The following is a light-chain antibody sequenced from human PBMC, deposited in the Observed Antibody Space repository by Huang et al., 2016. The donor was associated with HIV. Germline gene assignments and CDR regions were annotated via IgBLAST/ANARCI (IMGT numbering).Light chain of an antibody. CDR2: DSS. CDR1: QSVSTNY. CDR3: HQYSSSPLT. V-gene: IGKV3D-20*01. Sequence: EFVLTQSPATLSLSPGERATLSCGASQSVSTNYLAWYQHNPGLAPRLLIYDSSTRATGTPDRFSGSASGTGFTLTINRLEPEDFAVYYCHQYSSSPLTFGGGTKVEIK. J-gene: IGKJ4*01.